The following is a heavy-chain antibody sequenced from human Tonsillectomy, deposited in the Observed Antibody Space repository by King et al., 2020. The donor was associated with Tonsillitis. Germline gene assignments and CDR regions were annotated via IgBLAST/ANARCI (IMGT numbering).Heavy chain of an antibody. CDR2: MYYSGTT. D-gene: IGHD2-21*02. J-gene: IGHJ4*02. Sequence: QLQESGPGLVKPSETLSLTCTVSGGSISTTSYYWGWIRQPPGKGLEWIGSMYYSGTTYYNPSLKSRVTISVDTSKNQFSLKLSSVTAADTAVYYCATHYCGGDCYPIAAFFDYWGQGTLVTVSS. CDR3: ATHYCGGDCYPIAAFFDY. V-gene: IGHV4-39*01. CDR1: GGSISTTSYY.